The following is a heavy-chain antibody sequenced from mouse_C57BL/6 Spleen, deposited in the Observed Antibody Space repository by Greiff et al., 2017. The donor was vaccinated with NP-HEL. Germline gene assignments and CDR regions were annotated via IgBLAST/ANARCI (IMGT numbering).Heavy chain of an antibody. D-gene: IGHD1-1*01. Sequence: EVKLMESGGGLVKPGGSLKLSCAASGFTFSDYGMHWVRQAPEKGLEWVAYISSGSSTIYYADTVKGRFTISRDNAKNTLFLQMTSLRSEDTAMYYCARNYYYGSSYDYAMDYWGQGTSVTVSS. CDR1: GFTFSDYG. V-gene: IGHV5-17*01. J-gene: IGHJ4*01. CDR3: ARNYYYGSSYDYAMDY. CDR2: ISSGSSTI.